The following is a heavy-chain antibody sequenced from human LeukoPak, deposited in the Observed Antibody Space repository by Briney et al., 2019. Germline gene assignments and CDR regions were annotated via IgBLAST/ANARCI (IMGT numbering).Heavy chain of an antibody. CDR2: INHSGST. J-gene: IGHJ4*02. Sequence: PSETLSLTCAVYGGSFSGYYWSWIRQPPGKGLEWIGEINHSGSTNYNPSLKSRVTISVDTSKNQFSLKLSSVTAADTAVYYCARDYDYVWGSYCPYFDYWGQGTLVTVSS. D-gene: IGHD3-16*01. V-gene: IGHV4-34*01. CDR1: GGSFSGYY. CDR3: ARDYDYVWGSYCPYFDY.